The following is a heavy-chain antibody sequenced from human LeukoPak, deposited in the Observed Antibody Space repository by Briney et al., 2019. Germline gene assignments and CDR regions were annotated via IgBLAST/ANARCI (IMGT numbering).Heavy chain of an antibody. CDR1: GFTVSGNY. V-gene: IGHV3-53*01. CDR2: IYSGGTT. J-gene: IGHJ5*02. D-gene: IGHD2-15*01. Sequence: GGSLRLSCAVSGFTVSGNYMSWVRQAPGKGLEWVSLIYSGGTTYYADSVKGRFTISRDNSKNTLYLQMNSLRAEDTAVYYCARDPGYCSGGSCYSIGNWFDPWGQGTLVTVSS. CDR3: ARDPGYCSGGSCYSIGNWFDP.